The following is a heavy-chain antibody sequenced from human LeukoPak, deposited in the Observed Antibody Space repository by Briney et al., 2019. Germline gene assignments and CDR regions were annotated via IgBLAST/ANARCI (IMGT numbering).Heavy chain of an antibody. CDR1: GGSISSGSYY. J-gene: IGHJ4*02. D-gene: IGHD1-20*01. V-gene: IGHV4-61*02. CDR3: ARSLTAFDY. CDR2: IYTSGST. Sequence: PSETLSLTCTVSGGSISSGSYYWSWIRQPAGKGLEWIGRIYTSGSTNYNPSLKSRVTISVDTSKNQFSLKLSSVTPEDTAVYYCARSLTAFDYWGQGTLVTVSS.